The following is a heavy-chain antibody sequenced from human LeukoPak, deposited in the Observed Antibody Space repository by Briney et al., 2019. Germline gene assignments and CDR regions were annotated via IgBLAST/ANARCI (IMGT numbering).Heavy chain of an antibody. D-gene: IGHD4-4*01. Sequence: PSETLSLTCTVSGGSISSYYWSWIRQSPGKGLEWIGYIYYSGSTDYNPSLKSRVTISIDKPKKQFSLKLISVTAADTAIYYCARVGGMTTVNNAAFDIWGQGTMVTVSS. V-gene: IGHV4-59*01. CDR2: IYYSGST. CDR1: GGSISSYY. CDR3: ARVGGMTTVNNAAFDI. J-gene: IGHJ3*02.